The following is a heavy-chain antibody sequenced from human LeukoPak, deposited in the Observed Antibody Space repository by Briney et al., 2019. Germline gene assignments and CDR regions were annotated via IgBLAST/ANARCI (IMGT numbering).Heavy chain of an antibody. V-gene: IGHV3-30*18. CDR3: AKEERHCTTTSCPGGH. CDR2: ISYDGSNK. Sequence: GGSLRLSCAASGFTFSSYGMHWVRQAPGKGLEWVAVISYDGSNKYYADSVKGRFTLSRDNSKNTLYLQMNSLRADDAAVYYCAKEERHCTTTSCPGGHWGQGTLVTVSS. CDR1: GFTFSSYG. J-gene: IGHJ4*02. D-gene: IGHD2-2*01.